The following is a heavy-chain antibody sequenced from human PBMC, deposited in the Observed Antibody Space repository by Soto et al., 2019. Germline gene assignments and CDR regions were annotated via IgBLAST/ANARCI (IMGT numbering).Heavy chain of an antibody. CDR2: IKQDGSEK. V-gene: IGHV3-7*01. J-gene: IGHJ4*02. CDR1: GFTFSSYW. D-gene: IGHD3-10*01. Sequence: EVQLVESGGGLVQPGGSLRLSCAASGFTFSSYWMSWVSQAPGKGLEWVANIKQDGSEKYYVDSVKGRFTISRDNAKNSLYLQMNSLRAEDTAVYYCAREGMITMVRGVISAYFDYWGQGTLVTVSS. CDR3: AREGMITMVRGVISAYFDY.